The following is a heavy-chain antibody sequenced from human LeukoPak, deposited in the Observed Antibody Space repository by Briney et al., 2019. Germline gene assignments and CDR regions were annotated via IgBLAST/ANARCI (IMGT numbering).Heavy chain of an antibody. Sequence: GGSLRLSCVASGFTFSSYAMSWVRQAPGKGLEWVAAISDSGGRTYYVDSVRGRFTISRDNAKNSLYLQMHSLRDTDTAMYCFAGRDCTDGICQFDYWGQGTLVTVSS. CDR3: AGRDCTDGICQFDY. CDR1: GFTFSSYA. CDR2: ISDSGGRT. J-gene: IGHJ4*02. D-gene: IGHD2-8*01. V-gene: IGHV3-23*01.